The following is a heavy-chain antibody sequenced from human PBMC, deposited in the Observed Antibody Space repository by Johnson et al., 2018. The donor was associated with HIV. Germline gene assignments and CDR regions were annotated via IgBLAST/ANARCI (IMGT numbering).Heavy chain of an antibody. V-gene: IGHV3-7*01. CDR3: ARSRGPMRKDAFDS. J-gene: IGHJ3*02. Sequence: VQLVESGGGLVQPGGSLRLSCAASGFTFSDYYMSWIRQAPGKGLEWVANIKQDGSEKYYVDSVKGRFTISRDNAKNSLYLQMGSLRVEDMAVYYCARSRGPMRKDAFDSWGQGTKVTVSS. D-gene: IGHD3-10*01. CDR2: IKQDGSEK. CDR1: GFTFSDYY.